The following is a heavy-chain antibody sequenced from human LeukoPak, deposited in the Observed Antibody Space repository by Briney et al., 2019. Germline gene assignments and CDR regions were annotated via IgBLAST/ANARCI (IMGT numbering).Heavy chain of an antibody. CDR2: MNPNSGNT. CDR1: GYTFTSYD. D-gene: IGHD1-26*01. Sequence: ASVKVSCKASGYTFTSYDINWVRQATGQGLEWMGWMNPNSGNTGYAQKFQGRVTMTRNTSKSTAYMELSSLRSEDTAVYYCARVDPSIVGANDYWGQGTLVTVSS. CDR3: ARVDPSIVGANDY. V-gene: IGHV1-8*01. J-gene: IGHJ4*02.